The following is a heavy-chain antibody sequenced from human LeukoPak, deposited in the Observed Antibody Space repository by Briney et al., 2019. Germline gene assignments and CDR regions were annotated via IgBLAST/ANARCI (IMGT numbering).Heavy chain of an antibody. Sequence: GGSLRLSCAASGFTFDDYAMHWVRQAPGKGLEWVLGISWNSGSIGYADSVKGRFTISRDNAKNSLYLQMNSLRAEDTALYYCAKDMSAVARELPDYWGQGTLVTVSS. CDR1: GFTFDDYA. CDR3: AKDMSAVARELPDY. CDR2: ISWNSGSI. J-gene: IGHJ4*02. V-gene: IGHV3-9*01. D-gene: IGHD1-26*01.